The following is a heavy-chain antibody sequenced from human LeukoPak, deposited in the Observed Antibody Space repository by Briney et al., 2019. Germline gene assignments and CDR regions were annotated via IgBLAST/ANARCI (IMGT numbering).Heavy chain of an antibody. CDR2: ISGSGGST. CDR3: AKDHVAFYYDSGGYFDC. V-gene: IGHV3-23*01. Sequence: GGSLRLSCAASGFTVSGNYMSWVRQAPGKGLEWVSAISGSGGSTYYADSVKGRFTISRDNSKNTLYLQMNSLRAEDTAVYYCAKDHVAFYYDSGGYFDCWGQGTLVTVSS. CDR1: GFTVSGNY. D-gene: IGHD3-22*01. J-gene: IGHJ4*02.